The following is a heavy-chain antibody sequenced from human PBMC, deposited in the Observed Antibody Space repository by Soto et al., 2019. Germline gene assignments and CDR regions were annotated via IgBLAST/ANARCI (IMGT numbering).Heavy chain of an antibody. CDR3: ARGHPYCGGDCPDY. V-gene: IGHV3-21*04. D-gene: IGHD2-21*02. CDR1: GFTFSSYS. CDR2: ISSSSSYI. J-gene: IGHJ4*02. Sequence: GGSLRLSCAASGFTFSSYSMNWARQAPGKGLEWVSSISSSSSYIYYADSVKGRFTISRDNAKNSLYLQMNSLRADDTAVYYCARGHPYCGGDCPDYRGQGTLVTVSS.